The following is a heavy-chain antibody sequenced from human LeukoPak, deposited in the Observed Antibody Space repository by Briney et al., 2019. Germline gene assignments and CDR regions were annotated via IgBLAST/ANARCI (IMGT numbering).Heavy chain of an antibody. D-gene: IGHD3-16*01. V-gene: IGHV4-59*08. J-gene: IGHJ6*02. CDR3: ARHVWGNGMDV. Sequence: SETLPLTCTVSGVSISNYYWSWIRQPPGKELEWIGYIYNSGSTNYNPSLKSRVTISVDTSKTQFSLKLSSVTAADTAVYYCARHVWGNGMDVWGQGTTVTVSS. CDR1: GVSISNYY. CDR2: IYNSGST.